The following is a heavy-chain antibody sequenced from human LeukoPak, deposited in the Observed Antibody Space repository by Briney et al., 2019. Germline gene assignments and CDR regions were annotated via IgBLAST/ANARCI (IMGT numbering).Heavy chain of an antibody. CDR3: ARIIRTGYYQIDY. CDR1: GFTFSSYA. D-gene: IGHD3/OR15-3a*01. CDR2: IRSSGNTM. Sequence: HSGGSLRLSCAASGFTFSSYAMSWVRQAPGKGLEWLSYIRSSGNTMNYADSVRGRFTISRDNAKNSLYLQMNSLRAEDTAVYYCARIIRTGYYQIDYWGQGNLVTVSS. J-gene: IGHJ4*02. V-gene: IGHV3-48*01.